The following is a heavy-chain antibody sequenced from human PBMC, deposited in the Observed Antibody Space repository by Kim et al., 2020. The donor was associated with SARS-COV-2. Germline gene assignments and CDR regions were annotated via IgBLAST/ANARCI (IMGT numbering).Heavy chain of an antibody. Sequence: KYYAGSVKGRFTISRDNSKNPLYLKMNSLRAEDTAVYYCARGSVAAACDYWGQGTLVTVSS. J-gene: IGHJ4*02. CDR2: K. CDR3: ARGSVAAACDY. D-gene: IGHD6-13*01. V-gene: IGHV3-33*01.